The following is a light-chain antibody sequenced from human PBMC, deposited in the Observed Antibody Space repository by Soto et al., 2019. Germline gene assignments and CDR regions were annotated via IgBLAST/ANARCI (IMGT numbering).Light chain of an antibody. CDR3: QDYGSSQRP. Sequence: EIVFTQSPGTLSLSPGKTATLSCRASQTVSSNYLALYHQKPGQAPRLLIYGASSRATGIPDRFSGSGSGTEHNLTTSRLAAEDFAMYYCQDYGSSQRPFGQGTKVDIK. V-gene: IGKV3-20*01. CDR2: GAS. CDR1: QTVSSNY. J-gene: IGKJ1*01.